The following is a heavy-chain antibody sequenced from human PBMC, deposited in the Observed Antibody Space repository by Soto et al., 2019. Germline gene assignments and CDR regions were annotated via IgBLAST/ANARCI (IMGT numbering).Heavy chain of an antibody. D-gene: IGHD3-3*01. V-gene: IGHV3-33*01. CDR3: ARESAGFDP. Sequence: QVQLVESGGGVVQPGRSLRLSCAASGFTFSSYGMHWVRQAPGKGLEWVAVIWYDGSNKYYADSVKGRLTISRDNSKNRPNLQMNSPRAEYTAVAYCARESAGFDPWGQGTLVTVSS. CDR2: IWYDGSNK. CDR1: GFTFSSYG. J-gene: IGHJ5*02.